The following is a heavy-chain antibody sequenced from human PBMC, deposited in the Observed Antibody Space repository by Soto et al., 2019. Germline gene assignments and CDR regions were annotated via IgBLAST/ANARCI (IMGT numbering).Heavy chain of an antibody. CDR1: GFTFSSYA. CDR3: ATTGGGILYYFDY. J-gene: IGHJ4*02. Sequence: QVQLVESGGGVVQPGRSLRLSCAASGFTFSSYAMHWVRQAPGKGLEWVAVISYDGSNKYYADSVKGRLTISRDKSKNTLYLQMNSLRAEDTAVYYCATTGGGILYYFDYWGQGTLVTLSS. V-gene: IGHV3-30*14. D-gene: IGHD2-15*01. CDR2: ISYDGSNK.